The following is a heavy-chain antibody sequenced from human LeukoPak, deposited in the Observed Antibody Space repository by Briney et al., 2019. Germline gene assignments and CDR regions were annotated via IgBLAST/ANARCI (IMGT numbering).Heavy chain of an antibody. J-gene: IGHJ6*03. Sequence: GGSLRLSCAASGFTFDDYGMSWVRQAPGKGLEWVSGINWNGGSTGYADSVKGRFTISRDNAKNSLYLQMNSLRAEDTALYYCARVNCSSTSCYTYYYYYMDVWGKGTTVTISS. V-gene: IGHV3-20*04. CDR3: ARVNCSSTSCYTYYYYYMDV. CDR1: GFTFDDYG. D-gene: IGHD2-2*01. CDR2: INWNGGST.